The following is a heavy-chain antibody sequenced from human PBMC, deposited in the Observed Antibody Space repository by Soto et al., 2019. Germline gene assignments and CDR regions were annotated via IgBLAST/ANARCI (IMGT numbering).Heavy chain of an antibody. CDR1: GGSISTGGYY. Sequence: QVQLQESGPGLVKPSQTLSLTCGVSGGSISTGGYYWSWIRQHPGKGLEWIAYIYYGGSTYHNPSLKSRVSTSVVTSKNQFSLRLTSVTAADTAVYYCARGISAFRYFDYWGQGTLVTVSS. CDR2: IYYGGST. CDR3: ARGISAFRYFDY. V-gene: IGHV4-31*11. J-gene: IGHJ4*02. D-gene: IGHD6-25*01.